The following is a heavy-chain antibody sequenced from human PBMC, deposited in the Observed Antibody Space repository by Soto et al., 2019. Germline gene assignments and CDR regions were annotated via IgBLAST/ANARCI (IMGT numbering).Heavy chain of an antibody. V-gene: IGHV4-30-2*01. CDR2: IYHTGTT. Sequence: SVTKPLTYAVPDGSSSASGDSWSWIRQPPGRGLEWLGSIYHTGTTHYIPSLKNRLSMSLDKSKNQFSLDLTSVTAADTALYYCVRERTIFGVAPGGGVDVWGQGTTVNVSS. D-gene: IGHD3-3*01. CDR1: DGSSSASGDS. CDR3: VRERTIFGVAPGGGVDV. J-gene: IGHJ6*02.